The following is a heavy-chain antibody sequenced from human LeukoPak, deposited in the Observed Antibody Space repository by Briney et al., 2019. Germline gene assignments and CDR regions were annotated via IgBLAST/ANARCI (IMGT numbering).Heavy chain of an antibody. Sequence: ETLSLTCAVYGGSFSDYYWTWIRQAPGKGLEWVSAISGSGGSTYYADSVKGRFTISRDNSKNTLYLQMNSLRAEDTAVYYCAKDRDYYDSSGYYSGVDYWGQGTLVTASS. CDR1: GGSFSDYY. CDR3: AKDRDYYDSSGYYSGVDY. J-gene: IGHJ4*02. D-gene: IGHD3-22*01. V-gene: IGHV3-23*01. CDR2: ISGSGGST.